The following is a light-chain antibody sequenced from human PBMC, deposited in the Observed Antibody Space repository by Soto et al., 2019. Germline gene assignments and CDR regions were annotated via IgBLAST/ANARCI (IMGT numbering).Light chain of an antibody. CDR3: QQGHTFPLT. CDR2: AAT. Sequence: DIQMTQSPSSVSASVGDRVTITCRASQDISDWLAWHQQKPGEAPKLLIYAATTLHSGVPSRFSGSGSGTDFTLTISSLQPVDFATYYCQQGHTFPLTFGGGTKVEIK. V-gene: IGKV1-12*01. CDR1: QDISDW. J-gene: IGKJ4*01.